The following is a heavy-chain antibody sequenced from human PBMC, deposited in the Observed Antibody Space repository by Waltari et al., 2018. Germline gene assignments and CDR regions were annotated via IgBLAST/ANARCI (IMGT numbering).Heavy chain of an antibody. CDR2: MSYGGAT. D-gene: IGHD3-16*01. V-gene: IGHV4-39*02. CDR3: ATYVGASVGTAAFDV. J-gene: IGHJ3*01. Sequence: WIRQPPVKGRGWTGTMSYGGATYYDPSLRSRVTISLDTSKNHFSLKLNSVTAPYTAVYYCATYVGASVGTAAFDVWRQGRLATV.